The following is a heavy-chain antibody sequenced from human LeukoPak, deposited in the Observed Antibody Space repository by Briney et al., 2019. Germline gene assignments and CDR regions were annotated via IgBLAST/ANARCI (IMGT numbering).Heavy chain of an antibody. D-gene: IGHD2-21*02. V-gene: IGHV3-48*03. J-gene: IGHJ4*02. CDR3: ARSQYCGGDCYLRLFDY. CDR1: GFTSSSYE. Sequence: GGSLRLSCAASGFTSSSYEMNWVRQAPGKGLEWVSYISSSGSTIYYAGSVKGRFTISRDNAKNSLYLQMNSLRAEDTAVYYCARSQYCGGDCYLRLFDYWGQGTLVTVSS. CDR2: ISSSGSTI.